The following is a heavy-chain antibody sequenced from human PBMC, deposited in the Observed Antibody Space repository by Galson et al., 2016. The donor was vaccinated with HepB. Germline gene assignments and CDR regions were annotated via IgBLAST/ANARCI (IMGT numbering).Heavy chain of an antibody. D-gene: IGHD2-2*01. J-gene: IGHJ4*02. CDR1: GVPFRRCA. CDR2: ISHDGGED. CDR3: AGDKVAMSRQLFALGEGLDF. Sequence: SLRLSCAASGVPFRRCAMHWVRQAPGSGLEWVAVISHDGGEDFYADSVEGRFTISRGNSENTLHLQMNSLIPEDTAVYYYAGDKVAMSRQLFALGEGLDFWGQGTLVSVSS. V-gene: IGHV3-30-3*01.